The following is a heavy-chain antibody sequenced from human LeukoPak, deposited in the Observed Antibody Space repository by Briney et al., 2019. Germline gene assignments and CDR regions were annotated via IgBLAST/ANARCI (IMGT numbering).Heavy chain of an antibody. CDR2: ISWNSGSI. Sequence: GGSLRLSCAASGFTFGDYAMHWVRQAPGKGLEWVSGISWNSGSIGYADSVKGRLTISRDNAKNSLYLQMNSLRAEDTALYYCAKDLGYCTNGVCFPAFDYWGQGTLVTVSS. CDR1: GFTFGDYA. J-gene: IGHJ4*02. V-gene: IGHV3-9*01. CDR3: AKDLGYCTNGVCFPAFDY. D-gene: IGHD2-8*01.